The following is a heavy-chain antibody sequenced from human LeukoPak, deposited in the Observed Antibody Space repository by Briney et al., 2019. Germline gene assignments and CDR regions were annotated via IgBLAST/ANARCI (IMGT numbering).Heavy chain of an antibody. CDR2: ISSSSSTI. J-gene: IGHJ4*02. D-gene: IGHD3-9*01. V-gene: IGHV3-11*04. CDR1: GFTFSDYY. CDR3: ARIVLRYFDWLLETPMSYFDY. Sequence: PGGSLRLSCAASGFTFSDYYMSWIRQAPGKGLEWVSYISSSSSTIYYADSVKGRFTISRDNAKNSLYLQMNSLRAEDTAVYYCARIVLRYFDWLLETPMSYFDYWGQGTLVTVSS.